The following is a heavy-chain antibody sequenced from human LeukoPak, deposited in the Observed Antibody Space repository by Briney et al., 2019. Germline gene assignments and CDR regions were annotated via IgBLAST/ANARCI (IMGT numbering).Heavy chain of an antibody. Sequence: SETLSLTCAVSGYSISSGYYWGWIRQPPGKGLEWIGSIYHSGSTYYNPSLKSRVTISVDTSKNQFSLKLSSVTAADTAVYYCARLSIHLGQPNFWGQGTLVTVSS. J-gene: IGHJ4*02. CDR3: ARLSIHLGQPNF. D-gene: IGHD1-1*01. V-gene: IGHV4-38-2*01. CDR2: IYHSGST. CDR1: GYSISSGYY.